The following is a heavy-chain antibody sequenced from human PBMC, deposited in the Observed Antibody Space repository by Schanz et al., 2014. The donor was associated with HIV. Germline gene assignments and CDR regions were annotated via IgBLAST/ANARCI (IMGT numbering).Heavy chain of an antibody. V-gene: IGHV1-69*06. CDR1: GGTFSNYA. J-gene: IGHJ4*02. Sequence: QVQLVQSGAEVKKPGSSVNVSCKTSGGTFSNYAISWVRQAPGQGLEWMGGIIPVSGTASYAQMFQGRVKIIADKSTSTAYMELSSLRSEDTAMYYCARDRPVIVGATRADGGTDFDYWGQGTLVTVSS. CDR2: IIPVSGTA. CDR3: ARDRPVIVGATRADGGTDFDY. D-gene: IGHD1-26*01.